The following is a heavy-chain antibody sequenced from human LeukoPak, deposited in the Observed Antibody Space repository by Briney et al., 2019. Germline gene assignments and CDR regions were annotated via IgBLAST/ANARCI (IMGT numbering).Heavy chain of an antibody. Sequence: SSETLSLTCTVSGGPISSYYWSWIRQPPGKGLEWIGYIYYSGSTNYNPSLKSRVIISVDTSKNQFSLKLSPVIAADTAVYYCARVGVDYSGNIIKYYFDYWGQGTLVTVSS. CDR1: GGPISSYY. J-gene: IGHJ4*02. D-gene: IGHD4-23*01. V-gene: IGHV4-59*01. CDR2: IYYSGST. CDR3: ARVGVDYSGNIIKYYFDY.